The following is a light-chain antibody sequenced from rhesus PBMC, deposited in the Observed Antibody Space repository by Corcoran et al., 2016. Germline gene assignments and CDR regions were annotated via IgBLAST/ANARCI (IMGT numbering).Light chain of an antibody. CDR3: QRPNSYPRT. Sequence: DIQMTQSPSSLSASVGDTVTITCRASQGINNYLAWYQQKPGKAPKPLIYYTSNLESGVPSRFSGSGSGTDFTLPISSLQPEDFAFYYYQRPNSYPRTFGQGTKVEIK. J-gene: IGKJ1*01. V-gene: IGKV1S14*01. CDR2: YTS. CDR1: QGINNY.